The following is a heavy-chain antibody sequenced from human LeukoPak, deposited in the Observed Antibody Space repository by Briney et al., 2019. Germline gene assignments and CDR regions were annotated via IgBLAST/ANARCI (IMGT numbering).Heavy chain of an antibody. J-gene: IGHJ5*02. D-gene: IGHD3-9*01. V-gene: IGHV3-30*03. CDR1: GFTFSSYG. Sequence: GGSLRLSCAASGFTFSSYGMHWVRQAPGKGLEWVAVISYDGSNKYYADSVKGRFTISRDNSKNTLYLQMNSLRSEDTAVYYCARGIKAVLRYFDWSNRNDPWGQGTLVTVSP. CDR3: ARGIKAVLRYFDWSNRNDP. CDR2: ISYDGSNK.